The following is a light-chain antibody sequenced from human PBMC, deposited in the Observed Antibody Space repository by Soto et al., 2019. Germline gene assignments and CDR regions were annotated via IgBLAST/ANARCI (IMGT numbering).Light chain of an antibody. CDR2: EGS. CDR1: SSDVGSYNL. J-gene: IGLJ3*02. CDR3: CSYAGSSTRWV. Sequence: QSALTQPASVSGSPGQSITISCTGTSSDVGSYNLVSWYQQHPGKAPKLMIYEGSKRPSGVSNRFSGSKSGNTASLTISGLQAEHEADYYCCSYAGSSTRWVFGGGTKLTVL. V-gene: IGLV2-23*01.